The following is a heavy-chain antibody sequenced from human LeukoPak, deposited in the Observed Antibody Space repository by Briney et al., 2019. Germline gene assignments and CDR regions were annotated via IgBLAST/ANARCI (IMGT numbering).Heavy chain of an antibody. D-gene: IGHD3-10*01. CDR2: ISFDRNIE. CDR3: AKVRRLGSGNYYPDYYGMDV. Sequence: PGGSLRLSCVASGFTFSNFAMHWVRQAPGKGLEWVALISFDRNIEYYADSVKGRFIVSRDNSKNALYLQMNSLRPEDTAVFHCAKVRRLGSGNYYPDYYGMDVWGTGTAVTVSS. J-gene: IGHJ6*04. CDR1: GFTFSNFA. V-gene: IGHV3-30*04.